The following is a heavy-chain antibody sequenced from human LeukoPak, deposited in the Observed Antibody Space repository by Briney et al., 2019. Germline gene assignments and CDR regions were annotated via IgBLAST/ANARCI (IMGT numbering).Heavy chain of an antibody. D-gene: IGHD3-22*01. CDR3: ARDTGYYDSSGYYYNYWFDP. Sequence: SETLSLTCTVSGGSISSSSYYWGWIRQPPGKGLEWIGYIYHSGSTNYNPSLKSRVTMSVDTSKNQFSLKLSSVTAADTAVYYCARDTGYYDSSGYYYNYWFDPWGQGTLVTVSS. J-gene: IGHJ5*02. CDR2: IYHSGST. V-gene: IGHV4-61*05. CDR1: GGSISSSSYY.